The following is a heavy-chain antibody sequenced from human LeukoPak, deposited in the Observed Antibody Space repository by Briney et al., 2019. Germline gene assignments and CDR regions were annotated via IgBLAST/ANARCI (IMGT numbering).Heavy chain of an antibody. V-gene: IGHV4-4*07. Sequence: KTSETLSLTCAVSGGSMDSYFWSWIRQSAGGRLEWIGRVYHRGNTDYNPSLGGRVTMSVDTSKNQFSLKLSSVTAADTAVYYCAVASGTSGPGYDFWSGYAFDIWGQGTMVTVSS. J-gene: IGHJ3*02. CDR2: VYHRGNT. CDR3: AVASGTSGPGYDFWSGYAFDI. CDR1: GGSMDSYF. D-gene: IGHD3-3*01.